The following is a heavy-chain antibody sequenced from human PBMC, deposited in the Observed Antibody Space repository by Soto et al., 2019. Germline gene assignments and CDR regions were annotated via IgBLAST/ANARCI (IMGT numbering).Heavy chain of an antibody. Sequence: SETLSLTCTVSGGSISSSSYYWGWIRQPPGKGLEWIGSIFYTGSTYYSPSLKGRLIISVDPSKNQFSLKLTSVTAADMAMYYCARPNTSGAAAGKGWFDPWGQATLVTVSS. CDR2: IFYTGST. CDR3: ARPNTSGAAAGKGWFDP. D-gene: IGHD6-13*01. V-gene: IGHV4-39*01. J-gene: IGHJ5*02. CDR1: GGSISSSSYY.